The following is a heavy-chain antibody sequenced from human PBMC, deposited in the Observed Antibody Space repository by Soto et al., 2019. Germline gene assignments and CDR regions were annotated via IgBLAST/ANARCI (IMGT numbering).Heavy chain of an antibody. J-gene: IGHJ4*02. V-gene: IGHV1-69*12. D-gene: IGHD1-26*01. CDR2: IIPMSGAT. Sequence: QVQLVQSGAEGKKPGSSVKVSCKASGGTFSSYALSWVRQAPGQGLEWMGGIIPMSGATNYAQKFQGRVTFTADESTNTAYLELTSLRSEDTAVYYCARGGPENDYWGQGTLVTVSS. CDR1: GGTFSSYA. CDR3: ARGGPENDY.